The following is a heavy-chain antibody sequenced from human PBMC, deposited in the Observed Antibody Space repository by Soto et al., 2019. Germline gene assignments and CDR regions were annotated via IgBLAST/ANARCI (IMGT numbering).Heavy chain of an antibody. Sequence: ASVKVSCKASGYTFTSYGISWVRQAPGQGLEWMGWISAYNGNTKYAQKLQGRVTMTTDTSTSTAYMELRSLRSEDTAMYYCVRDSPIGSAFSGHDDIDSWGQGTLVTVSS. D-gene: IGHD5-12*01. J-gene: IGHJ4*02. CDR3: VRDSPIGSAFSGHDDIDS. CDR2: ISAYNGNT. CDR1: GYTFTSYG. V-gene: IGHV1-18*01.